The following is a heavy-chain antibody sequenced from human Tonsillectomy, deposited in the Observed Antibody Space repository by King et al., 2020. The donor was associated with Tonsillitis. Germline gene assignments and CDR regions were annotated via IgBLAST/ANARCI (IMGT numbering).Heavy chain of an antibody. CDR1: GYSFTSYW. J-gene: IGHJ3*02. CDR2: IYPGDSDT. D-gene: IGHD1-26*01. Sequence: QLVQSGAEVKKPGESLKIYCKGSGYSFTSYWIGWVRQMPGKGLEWMGIIYPGDSDTRYSPSFQGQVTITADKSISTAYLQWSSLKASDTAMYYCARSIRVWELGGAFDIWGQGTMFTVSS. CDR3: ARSIRVWELGGAFDI. V-gene: IGHV5-51*01.